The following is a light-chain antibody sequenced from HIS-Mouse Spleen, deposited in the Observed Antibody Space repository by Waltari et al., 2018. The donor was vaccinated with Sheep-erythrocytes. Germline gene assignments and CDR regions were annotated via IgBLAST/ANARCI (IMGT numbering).Light chain of an antibody. J-gene: IGLJ1*01. CDR3: CSYAGSYNHV. V-gene: IGLV2-11*01. CDR1: SSDVGGYNY. Sequence: QSALTQPRSVSGSPGQSVTISCTGTSSDVGGYNYVSWYQQHPGKAPKLVIYYGRKRPSGVPERLSGSKSGNTASRTISGLQAEDEADYYCCSYAGSYNHVFATGTKVTVL. CDR2: YGR.